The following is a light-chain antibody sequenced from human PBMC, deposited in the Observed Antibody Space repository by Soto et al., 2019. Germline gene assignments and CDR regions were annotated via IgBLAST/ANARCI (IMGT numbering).Light chain of an antibody. CDR1: QGIRND. CDR2: AAS. V-gene: IGKV1-6*01. J-gene: IGKJ3*01. Sequence: AIQMTQSPSSLSASVGDRVTITCRASQGIRNDLDWFQQKPGKAPKLLIYAASNLQSGVPARFSGSGSGTDFTLTISSLQPEDFATYYCLQKYSYPFTFGPGTKVDIK. CDR3: LQKYSYPFT.